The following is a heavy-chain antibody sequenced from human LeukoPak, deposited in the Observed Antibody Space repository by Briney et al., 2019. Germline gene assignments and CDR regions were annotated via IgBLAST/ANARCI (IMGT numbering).Heavy chain of an antibody. CDR1: GYTFTSYD. V-gene: IGHV1-2*02. CDR2: INPNSGGT. Sequence: ASVKVSFKASGYTFTSYDINLVRQATGQGLEWMGWINPNSGGTNYAQKFQGRVTMTRDTSISPAYLELSRLRSDDTAVYYCARNQRGRVMGFYYMDVWGKGTTVTISS. D-gene: IGHD3-16*01. J-gene: IGHJ6*03. CDR3: ARNQRGRVMGFYYMDV.